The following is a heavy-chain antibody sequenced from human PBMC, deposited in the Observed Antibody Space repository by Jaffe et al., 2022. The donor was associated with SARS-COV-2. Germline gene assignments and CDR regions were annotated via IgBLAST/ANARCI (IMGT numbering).Heavy chain of an antibody. J-gene: IGHJ4*02. CDR2: ISYDGSNK. CDR3: ARGGYDILTGSDY. D-gene: IGHD3-9*01. V-gene: IGHV3-30-3*01. CDR1: GFTFSSYA. Sequence: QVQLVESGGGVVQPGRSLRLSCAASGFTFSSYAMHWVRQAPGKGLEWVAVISYDGSNKYYADSVKGRFTISRDNSKNTLYLQMNSLRAEDTAVYYCARGGYDILTGSDYWGQGTLVTVSS.